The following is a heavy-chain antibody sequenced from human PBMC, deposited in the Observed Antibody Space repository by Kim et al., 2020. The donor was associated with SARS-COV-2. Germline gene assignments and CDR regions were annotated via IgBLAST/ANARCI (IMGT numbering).Heavy chain of an antibody. CDR1: GFTFSSYG. CDR3: ATAESICSGGSGYSLHYYYGMDV. V-gene: IGHV3-30*03. Sequence: GGSLRLSCAASGFTFSSYGMHWVRQAPGKGLEWVAVISYDGSNKYYADSVKGRFTISRDNSKNTLYLQMNSLRAEDTAVYYCATAESICSGGSGYSLHYYYGMDVWGQGTTVTVSS. J-gene: IGHJ6*02. D-gene: IGHD2-15*01. CDR2: ISYDGSNK.